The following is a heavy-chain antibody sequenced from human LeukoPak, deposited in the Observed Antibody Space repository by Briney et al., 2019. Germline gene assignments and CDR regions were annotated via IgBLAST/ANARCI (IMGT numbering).Heavy chain of an antibody. Sequence: PGGSLRLSCAASGFTFSNYWMHWVRQAPGKGLVWVSRINSDGSRTTYADSVKGRFTISRDNAKNTLYLQMNSLRAEDTAVYYCARDVVITTGGSFYYYGMDVWGQGTTVTVSS. V-gene: IGHV3-74*01. CDR2: INSDGSRT. CDR1: GFTFSNYW. CDR3: ARDVVITTGGSFYYYGMDV. J-gene: IGHJ6*02. D-gene: IGHD3-22*01.